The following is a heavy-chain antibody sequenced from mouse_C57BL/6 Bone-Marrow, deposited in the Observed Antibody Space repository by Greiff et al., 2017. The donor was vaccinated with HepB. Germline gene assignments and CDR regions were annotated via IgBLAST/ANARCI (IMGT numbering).Heavy chain of an antibody. D-gene: IGHD2-2*01. V-gene: IGHV1-82*01. CDR3: ALMVTTRGLLSMDY. CDR1: GYAFSSSW. CDR2: IYPGDGDT. J-gene: IGHJ4*01. Sequence: VKLMESGPELVKPGASVKISCKASGYAFSSSWMNWVKQRPGKGLEWIGRIYPGDGDTNYNGKFKGKATLTADKSSSTAYMQLSSLTSEDSAVYFCALMVTTRGLLSMDYWGQGTSVTVSS.